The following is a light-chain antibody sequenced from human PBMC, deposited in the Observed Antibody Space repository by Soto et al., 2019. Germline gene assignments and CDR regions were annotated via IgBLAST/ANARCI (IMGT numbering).Light chain of an antibody. V-gene: IGLV2-14*03. CDR2: DVS. J-gene: IGLJ2*01. Sequence: QSALTQPASVSGSPGQSITISCTGTNSDVGGYKYISWYQHNPGKAPKLMIYDVSNRPSGVSDRFSGSKSGNTASLTISGLQSEDEADYYGSSYTGTSTLDVVFGGGTKLTVL. CDR3: SSYTGTSTLDVV. CDR1: NSDVGGYKY.